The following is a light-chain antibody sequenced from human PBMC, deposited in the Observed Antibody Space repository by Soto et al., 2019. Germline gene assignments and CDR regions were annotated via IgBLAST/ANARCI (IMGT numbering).Light chain of an antibody. J-gene: IGKJ4*01. CDR3: QQSYTAPLT. V-gene: IGKV1-39*01. CDR2: AAS. Sequence: DIQMTQSPSSLSASVGDRVTITYRASQSISSYLNWYQQKPGKAPKLLINAASSLQSGVPSRFSGSVSGTVFTLTISSLQPEDFATYYCQQSYTAPLTFGGGTKVEIK. CDR1: QSISSY.